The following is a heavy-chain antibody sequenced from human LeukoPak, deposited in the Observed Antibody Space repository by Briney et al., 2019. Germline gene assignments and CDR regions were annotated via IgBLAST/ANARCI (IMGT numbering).Heavy chain of an antibody. Sequence: ASVKVSCKASGYTFTSYDINWVRQATGQGLEWMGWMNPNSGNTGYAQKFQGRVTMTEDTSTDTAYMELSSLRSEDTAVYYCATDANWKGPSDIWGQGTMVTVSS. CDR1: GYTFTSYD. J-gene: IGHJ3*02. CDR3: ATDANWKGPSDI. D-gene: IGHD1-1*01. CDR2: MNPNSGNT. V-gene: IGHV1-8*02.